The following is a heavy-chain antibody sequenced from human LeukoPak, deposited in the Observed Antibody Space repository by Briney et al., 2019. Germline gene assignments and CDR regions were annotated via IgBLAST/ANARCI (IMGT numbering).Heavy chain of an antibody. J-gene: IGHJ4*02. Sequence: EASVKVSCKASGYTFTSYDINWVRQATGQGLEWMGWVNPNSANTAYAQKFQGRVTMTRNTSISTAYMELSSLRSEDTAVYYCAIKLSSGGYWGQGTLVTVSS. CDR3: AIKLSSGGY. D-gene: IGHD3-22*01. CDR2: VNPNSANT. V-gene: IGHV1-8*01. CDR1: GYTFTSYD.